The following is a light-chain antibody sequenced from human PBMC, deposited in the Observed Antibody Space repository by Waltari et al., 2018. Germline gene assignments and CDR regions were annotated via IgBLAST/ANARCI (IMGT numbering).Light chain of an antibody. CDR2: KAS. V-gene: IGKV1-5*03. Sequence: DIQMTQPPSPLSESVGARVTITCRASHSISNWLAWYQQKQGKAPKLLIYKASSLESGVPSRFSGSGSGTEFTLTISSLQPDDFATYYCQQYNSYSRTFGQGTKVEIK. CDR3: QQYNSYSRT. J-gene: IGKJ1*01. CDR1: HSISNW.